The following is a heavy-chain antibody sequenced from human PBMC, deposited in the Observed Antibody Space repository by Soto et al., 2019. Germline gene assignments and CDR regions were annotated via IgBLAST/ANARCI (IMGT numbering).Heavy chain of an antibody. CDR1: GGSIRYYC. CDR3: ARDLNGYRDYFDY. J-gene: IGHJ4*02. V-gene: IGHV4-59*01. CDR2: IYYGGTT. D-gene: IGHD5-12*01. Sequence: SEPLCVTCTVAGGSIRYYCLSWIRKPPGKGLEWIGHIYYGGTTNYNPSLQSRVTILVDTSKNQFSLKLSSVTAADTAVYYCARDLNGYRDYFDYWGQGTLVTVSS.